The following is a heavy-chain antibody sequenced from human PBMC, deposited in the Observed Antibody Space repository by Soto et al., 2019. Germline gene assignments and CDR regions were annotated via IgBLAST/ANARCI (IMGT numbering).Heavy chain of an antibody. Sequence: SVKVSCKASGGTFSSFGISWVRQAPGQGLEWMGGIIPVFGRPNYAQRFRGRLTITADESTNTSYMELIDLTSEDTPVYYCAREASGYDFWGQGTQVTVSS. CDR1: GGTFSSFG. J-gene: IGHJ1*01. V-gene: IGHV1-69*13. D-gene: IGHD5-12*01. CDR3: AREASGYDF. CDR2: IIPVFGRP.